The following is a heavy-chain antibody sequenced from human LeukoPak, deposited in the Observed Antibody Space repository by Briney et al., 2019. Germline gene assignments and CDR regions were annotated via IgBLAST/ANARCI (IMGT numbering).Heavy chain of an antibody. V-gene: IGHV3-48*04. J-gene: IGHJ4*02. CDR2: ISRSSTTI. D-gene: IGHD3-22*01. CDR1: GFTLSSYS. CDR3: AMYYFDSSGYAQG. Sequence: GVLRLSCAASGFTLSSYSMNWVRQAPGKGLEWVSYISRSSTTIYYADSVKGRFTISRDNAKNSLYLQMNSLRAEDTAVYYCAMYYFDSSGYAQGWGQGTLVTVSS.